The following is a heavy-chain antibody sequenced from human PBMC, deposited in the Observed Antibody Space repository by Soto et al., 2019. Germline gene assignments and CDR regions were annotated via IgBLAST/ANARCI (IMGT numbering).Heavy chain of an antibody. Sequence: EVQLLESGGGLVQPGGSLRLSCAASGFTFSSYAMSWVRQAPGKGLEWVSAISGSGGSTYYADSVKGRFTISRDNSKNTLYLQMNSLRAEDTAVYYCAKPDCSGGSCYPGSHFDYWGQGTLVTVSS. CDR1: GFTFSSYA. CDR3: AKPDCSGGSCYPGSHFDY. CDR2: ISGSGGST. V-gene: IGHV3-23*01. D-gene: IGHD2-15*01. J-gene: IGHJ4*02.